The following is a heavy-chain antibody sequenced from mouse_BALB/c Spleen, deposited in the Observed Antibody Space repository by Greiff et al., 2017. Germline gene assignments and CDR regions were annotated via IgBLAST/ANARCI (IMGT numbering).Heavy chain of an antibody. CDR1: GYTFTSYT. CDR2: INPSSGYT. CDR3: ARELTGTFAY. Sequence: VQLQQSAAELARPGASVKMSCKASGYTFTSYTMHWVKQRPGQGLEWIGYINPSSGYTEYNQKFKDKTTLTADKSSSTAYMQLSSLTSEDSAVYYCARELTGTFAYWGQGTLVTDSA. D-gene: IGHD4-1*01. J-gene: IGHJ3*01. V-gene: IGHV1-4*02.